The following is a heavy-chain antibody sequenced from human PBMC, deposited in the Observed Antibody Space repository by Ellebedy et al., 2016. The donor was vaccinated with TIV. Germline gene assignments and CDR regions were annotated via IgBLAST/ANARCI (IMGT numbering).Heavy chain of an antibody. CDR1: GFTLGDFA. CDR3: AKMYGHPVERYYFDY. CDR2: LWGNGGGA. V-gene: IGHV3-23*01. Sequence: GESLKISCAASGFTLGDFAMSWVRQAPGKGLEWVSFLWGNGGGAHADSVKGRFTMSRENSKNTLSLQMNSLKVEDTAVYYCAKMYGHPVERYYFDYWGQGTLVTVSS. J-gene: IGHJ4*02. D-gene: IGHD2-8*01.